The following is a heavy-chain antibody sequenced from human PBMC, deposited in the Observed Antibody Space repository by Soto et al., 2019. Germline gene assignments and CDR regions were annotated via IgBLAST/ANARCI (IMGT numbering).Heavy chain of an antibody. CDR3: ARAANWNDEDYYGMDV. CDR2: ISSNGGST. Sequence: EVQLVESGGGLVKPGGSLRLSCAASGFTFSSYAMHWVRQATGKGLEYVSAISSNGGSTYYANSVKGRFTISRDNSKNTLYLQMGRLRADDMAVYYCARAANWNDEDYYGMDVWGQGTTVTVSS. CDR1: GFTFSSYA. J-gene: IGHJ6*02. V-gene: IGHV3-64*01. D-gene: IGHD1-1*01.